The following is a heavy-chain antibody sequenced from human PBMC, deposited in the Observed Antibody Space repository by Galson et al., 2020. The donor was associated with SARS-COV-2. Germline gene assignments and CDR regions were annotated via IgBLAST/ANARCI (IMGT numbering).Heavy chain of an antibody. CDR3: ARGPERERYYYDFWSGYFEY. Sequence: SESLSLTCTASGGSISSGNLRCGVRPPPGKVLGLTGEIYHSNNTYFTPSLKSRVTISVDTSKNQFFLKVTSVTAADTAVYYCARGPERERYYYDFWSGYFEYWGQGTLVTVSS. V-gene: IGHV4-4*02. CDR1: GGSISSGNL. D-gene: IGHD3-3*01. CDR2: IYHSNNT. J-gene: IGHJ4*02.